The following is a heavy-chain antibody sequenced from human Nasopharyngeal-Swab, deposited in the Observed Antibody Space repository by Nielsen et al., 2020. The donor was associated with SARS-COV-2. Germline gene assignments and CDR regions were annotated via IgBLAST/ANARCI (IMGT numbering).Heavy chain of an antibody. J-gene: IGHJ4*02. D-gene: IGHD3-10*01. CDR1: GFTFSGYW. CDR3: ARGSFGSIDY. V-gene: IGHV3-74*01. Sequence: GESLKISCAASGFTFSGYWMHWVRQAPGKGLVWVSRVNTDGSSTSYADSVKGRFTIYRDNANSTLYLQMNSLRDEDADVYYCARGSFGSIDYWGQGTLVTVSS. CDR2: VNTDGSST.